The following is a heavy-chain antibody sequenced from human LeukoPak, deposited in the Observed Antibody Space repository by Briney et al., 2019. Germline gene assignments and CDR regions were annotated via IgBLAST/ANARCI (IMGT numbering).Heavy chain of an antibody. Sequence: SETLSLTCTVSGGSISSGDYYWSWFRQPPGKGLEWIGYIYYSGSTYYNPSLKSRVTISVDMSKNQFSLKLSSVTAADTAVYYCARASEWLSIDPWGRGTLVTVPS. J-gene: IGHJ5*02. CDR1: GGSISSGDYY. V-gene: IGHV4-30-4*01. D-gene: IGHD3-3*01. CDR2: IYYSGST. CDR3: ARASEWLSIDP.